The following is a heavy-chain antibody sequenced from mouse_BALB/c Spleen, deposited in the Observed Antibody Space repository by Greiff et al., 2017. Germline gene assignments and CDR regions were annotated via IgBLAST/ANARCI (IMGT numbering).Heavy chain of an antibody. J-gene: IGHJ3*01. CDR1: GFTFSSYA. V-gene: IGHV5-6-5*01. CDR3: ARGITTVVPFAY. D-gene: IGHD1-1*01. Sequence: EVKLVESGGGLVKPGGSLKLSCAASGFTFSSYAMSWVRQTPEKRLEWVASISSGGSTYYPDSVKGRFTISRDNARNILYLQMSSLKSEDTAMYYCARGITTVVPFAYWGQGTLVTVSA. CDR2: ISSGGST.